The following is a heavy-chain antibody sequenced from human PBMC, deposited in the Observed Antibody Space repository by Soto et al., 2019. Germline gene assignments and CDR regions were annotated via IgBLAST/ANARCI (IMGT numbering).Heavy chain of an antibody. CDR1: GVSISSGHDY. CDR3: ARVSGTYSSFLDY. J-gene: IGHJ4*02. D-gene: IGHD5-18*01. V-gene: IGHV4-39*01. Sequence: PSETLSLTCTVSGVSISSGHDYWGWIRQPPGKGLEWIGSIYYSGSTYYNPSLKSRVTISADTSKNQFSLRLSPVTAADTAVYYCARVSGTYSSFLDYWGQGTLVTVSS. CDR2: IYYSGST.